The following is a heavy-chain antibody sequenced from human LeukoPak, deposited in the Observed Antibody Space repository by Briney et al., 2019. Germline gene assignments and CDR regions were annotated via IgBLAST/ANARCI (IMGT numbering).Heavy chain of an antibody. V-gene: IGHV3-11*01. J-gene: IGHJ3*02. CDR2: ISSSGSTK. CDR1: GFTFSDYY. D-gene: IGHD5-18*01. CDR3: ASGDTATYAFDI. Sequence: GGSLRLSCAASGFTFSDYYMSWIRQAPGKGLEWVSYISSSGSTKYYADSVKGRFTISRDNAKNSLYLQMNSLRAEDTAVYYCASGDTATYAFDIWGQGTMVTVSS.